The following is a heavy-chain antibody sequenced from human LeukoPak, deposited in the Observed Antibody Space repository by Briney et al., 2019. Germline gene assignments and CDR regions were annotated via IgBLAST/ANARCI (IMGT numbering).Heavy chain of an antibody. Sequence: ASVKVSCTASGYTLSNFGISWVRQAPGQGLEWMGWLSASNGNTNYAQKVRDRVTMTTDTSTNTAYLELTSLRSDDTAVYYCARDLRELMGGDYYFDYWGQGTLVTVSS. J-gene: IGHJ4*02. CDR1: GYTLSNFG. CDR2: LSASNGNT. V-gene: IGHV1-18*01. D-gene: IGHD2-8*01. CDR3: ARDLRELMGGDYYFDY.